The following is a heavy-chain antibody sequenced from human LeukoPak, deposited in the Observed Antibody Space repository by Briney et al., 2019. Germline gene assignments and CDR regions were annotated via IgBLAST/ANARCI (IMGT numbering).Heavy chain of an antibody. D-gene: IGHD3-3*01. Sequence: LSGGSLRLSCADSGFTFSGYSMNWVRQAPGKGLEWVSYTSSSSSTIYYADSVKGRFTMSRDNAKRSLYLQMSSLRAEDTAVYYCARTNYDFWSGHNWFDPWGQGTLVTVSS. CDR1: GFTFSGYS. J-gene: IGHJ5*02. CDR3: ARTNYDFWSGHNWFDP. CDR2: TSSSSSTI. V-gene: IGHV3-48*01.